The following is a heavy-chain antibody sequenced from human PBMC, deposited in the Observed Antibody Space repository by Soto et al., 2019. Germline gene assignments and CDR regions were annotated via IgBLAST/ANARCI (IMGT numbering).Heavy chain of an antibody. D-gene: IGHD2-21*02. CDR2: IGRRSDT. CDR3: AREETAWPLAYGLDV. V-gene: IGHV3-21*01. J-gene: IGHJ6*02. CDR1: GFNFSTYS. Sequence: NPGGSLRLSCEASGFNFSTYSIHWVRQAPGKGLEWVSSIGRRSDTYYADSVKSRFTISRDNAKNSVSLQMNSLRDEDTAVYYCAREETAWPLAYGLDVWGQGTTVTVSS.